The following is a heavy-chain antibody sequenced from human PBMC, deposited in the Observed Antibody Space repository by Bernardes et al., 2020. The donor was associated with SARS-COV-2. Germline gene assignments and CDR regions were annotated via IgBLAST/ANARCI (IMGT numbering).Heavy chain of an antibody. Sequence: ASVKVSCKASGYTFTTYAISWVRQAPGQGLEWMGWISTYNGNTNSAQKFQGRLFLTTDTSTSTAYMELRKLRSDDTAVYYCAREGGFGVAPITPQYYYGMDVWGQGTTVTVSS. D-gene: IGHD3-3*01. CDR3: AREGGFGVAPITPQYYYGMDV. CDR2: ISTYNGNT. V-gene: IGHV1-18*01. J-gene: IGHJ6*02. CDR1: GYTFTTYA.